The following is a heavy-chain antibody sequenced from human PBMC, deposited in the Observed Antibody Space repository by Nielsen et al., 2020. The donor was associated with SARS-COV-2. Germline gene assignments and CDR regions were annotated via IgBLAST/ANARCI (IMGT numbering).Heavy chain of an antibody. D-gene: IGHD4-17*01. CDR3: ARDAYGDLIYGMDV. V-gene: IGHV3-30*04. CDR2: ILHYGGNV. CDR1: GFSFMTYN. J-gene: IGHJ6*02. Sequence: GESLKISCTASGFSFMTYNMHWVRQAPGKGLEWVAAILHYGGNVYHADSVKGRFTISRDNSRNTLHLQMNTLRPEDTAVYSCARDAYGDLIYGMDVWGRGTTVTVSS.